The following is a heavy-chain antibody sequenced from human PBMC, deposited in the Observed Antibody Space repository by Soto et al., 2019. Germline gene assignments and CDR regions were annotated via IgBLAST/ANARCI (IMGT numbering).Heavy chain of an antibody. CDR3: ARGDYGTGGYRFPCFGY. Sequence: HEHLVQSGAEVKRPGASLKVSCKASGYSFTGYYIHWVRQAPGQGLEWMGWINPDSGATNYAQNFQGRVTLTRGTSITTASMDLTSLTSDDTAVYYCARGDYGTGGYRFPCFGYWGQGTLVIVSS. CDR1: GYSFTGYY. V-gene: IGHV1-2*02. CDR2: INPDSGAT. J-gene: IGHJ4*02. D-gene: IGHD2-8*02.